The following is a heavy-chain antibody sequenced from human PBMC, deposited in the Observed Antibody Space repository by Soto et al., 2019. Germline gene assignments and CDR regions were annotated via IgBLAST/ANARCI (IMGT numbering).Heavy chain of an antibody. Sequence: GALRLSCTASGFTFSSDGMHWVRQAPGKGLEWVAVIWYDGSNKYYADSVKGRFTISRDNSKNTLYLQMNSLRAEDTAVYYCARENGLGYYYYGMDVWGQGTTVTVSS. CDR2: IWYDGSNK. J-gene: IGHJ6*02. CDR1: GFTFSSDG. V-gene: IGHV3-33*01. CDR3: ARENGLGYYYYGMDV. D-gene: IGHD2-8*01.